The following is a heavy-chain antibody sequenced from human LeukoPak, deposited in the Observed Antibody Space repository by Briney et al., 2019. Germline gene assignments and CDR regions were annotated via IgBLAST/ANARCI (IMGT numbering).Heavy chain of an antibody. V-gene: IGHV3-21*01. CDR2: ISSSSSYI. D-gene: IGHD6-19*01. Sequence: PGGSLRLSCAASGFTFSSYSMNWVRQAPGKGLEWVSSISSSSSYIYYADSVKGRFTISRDNAKNSLYLQMNSLRAEDTAVYYCATAPGSGWYEDAFDIWGQGTMVTVSS. CDR1: GFTFSSYS. J-gene: IGHJ3*02. CDR3: ATAPGSGWYEDAFDI.